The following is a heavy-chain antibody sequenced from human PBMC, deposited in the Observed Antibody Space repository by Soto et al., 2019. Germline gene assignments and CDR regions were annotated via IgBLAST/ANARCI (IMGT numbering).Heavy chain of an antibody. CDR2: IYHTGSA. CDR3: ARDGAAMTGLGIDY. CDR1: GDSISGSSY. D-gene: IGHD3-9*01. V-gene: IGHV4-59*01. J-gene: IGHJ4*02. Sequence: DTLSLTFTVSGDSISGSSYWSWNRQPPGIGLEWIGYIYHTGSAVYNPPLNSRVTLSVDTSKNQFSLRLTSVTAADTAVDYCARDGAAMTGLGIDYWGQGTLVTGSS.